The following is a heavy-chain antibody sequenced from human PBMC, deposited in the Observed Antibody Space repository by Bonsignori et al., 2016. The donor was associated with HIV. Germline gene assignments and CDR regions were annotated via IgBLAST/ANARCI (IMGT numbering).Heavy chain of an antibody. CDR2: ISGSGGST. Sequence: GESLKISCAASGFTFSSYAMSWVRQAPGKGLEWVSAISGSGGSTYYADSVKGRFTISRDNSKNTLYLQMNSLRAEDTAVYYCAKSDARHIVVVIAIWGQGTLVTVSS. J-gene: IGHJ1*01. CDR3: AKSDARHIVVVIAI. CDR1: GFTFSSYA. D-gene: IGHD2-21*01. V-gene: IGHV3-23*01.